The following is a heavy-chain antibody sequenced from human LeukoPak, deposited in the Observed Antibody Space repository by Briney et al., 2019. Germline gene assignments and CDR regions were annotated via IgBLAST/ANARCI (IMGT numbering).Heavy chain of an antibody. J-gene: IGHJ6*03. CDR1: GFTFSSYA. D-gene: IGHD3-16*02. CDR2: ISDSGGST. Sequence: PGGSLRLSCSASGFTFSSYAMTWVRQAPGKGLKGFSAISDSGGSTLYADSVKGRFTISIDNAKNSFYLQMNSLRVEDTDLYYCARERGGIGYYMDVWVRGTTVTVSS. V-gene: IGHV3-23*01. CDR3: ARERGGIGYYMDV.